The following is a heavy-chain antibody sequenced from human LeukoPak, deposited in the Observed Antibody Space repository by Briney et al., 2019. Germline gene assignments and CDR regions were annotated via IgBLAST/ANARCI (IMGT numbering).Heavy chain of an antibody. CDR3: ARDRMTLRPGAFDI. V-gene: IGHV3-33*01. Sequence: GGSLRLPCAASGFTFSSYGMHWVRQAPGKGLEWVAVIWYDGSNKYYADSVKGRFTISRDNSKNTLYLQMNSLRAEDTAVYYCARDRMTLRPGAFDIWGQGTMVTVSS. CDR2: IWYDGSNK. J-gene: IGHJ3*02. CDR1: GFTFSSYG.